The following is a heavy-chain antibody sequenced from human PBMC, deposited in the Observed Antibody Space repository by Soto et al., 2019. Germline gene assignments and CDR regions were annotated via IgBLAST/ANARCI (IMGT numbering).Heavy chain of an antibody. CDR1: GFTFSSYW. CDR2: INSDGSST. CDR3: ASQYYYGSGSYIYYYSGMDV. V-gene: IGHV3-74*01. J-gene: IGHJ6*02. Sequence: PGGSLRLSCAASGFTFSSYWMHWVRQAPGKGLVWVSRINSDGSSTSYADSVKGRFTISRDNAKNTLYLQMNSLRAEDTAVYYCASQYYYGSGSYIYYYSGMDVWGQGTTVTVSS. D-gene: IGHD3-10*01.